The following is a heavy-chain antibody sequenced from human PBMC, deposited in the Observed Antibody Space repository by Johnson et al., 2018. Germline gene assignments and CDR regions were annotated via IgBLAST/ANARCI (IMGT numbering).Heavy chain of an antibody. CDR2: MNQDGSAS. D-gene: IGHD3-10*01. Sequence: VQLQQSGGELVQRGGSLRLSCAASGFTSRNYWMSWVRQAPGKGLEWVAKMNQDGSASSYVDSVKGRFTISRDNAKNSLYLHMDSLRADDTAGYYCARGRDFYGSGLDAFDMWGQGTMVTVSS. CDR1: GFTSRNYW. CDR3: ARGRDFYGSGLDAFDM. J-gene: IGHJ3*02. V-gene: IGHV3-7*01.